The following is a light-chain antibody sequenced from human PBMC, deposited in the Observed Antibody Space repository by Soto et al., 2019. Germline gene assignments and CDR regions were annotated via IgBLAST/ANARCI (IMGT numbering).Light chain of an antibody. V-gene: IGKV3-20*01. CDR1: QSVSNNY. Sequence: EIGVTKSPSTLSQSPGERATLSCRASQSVSNNYLAWYQQKPGQAPRLLIYGASNRATGIPDRFSGSGSGTDFTLTISRLEAEDVAVYYCQQYNQPIPFGQGTRVEI. J-gene: IGKJ5*01. CDR3: QQYNQPIP. CDR2: GAS.